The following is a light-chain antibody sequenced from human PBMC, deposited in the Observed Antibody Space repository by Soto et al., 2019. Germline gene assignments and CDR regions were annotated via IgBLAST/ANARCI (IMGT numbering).Light chain of an antibody. CDR3: SSYTGSNIYV. CDR1: SSDVGGYNY. Sequence: QSALTQPPSASGSPGKSVTISCTGTSSDVGGYNYVSWYQQHPGKAPKLMIYEVSKRPSGVPDRFSDSKSGITAYLTVSGLQAADEADYYCSSYTGSNIYVFGTGTKLTVL. V-gene: IGLV2-8*01. CDR2: EVS. J-gene: IGLJ1*01.